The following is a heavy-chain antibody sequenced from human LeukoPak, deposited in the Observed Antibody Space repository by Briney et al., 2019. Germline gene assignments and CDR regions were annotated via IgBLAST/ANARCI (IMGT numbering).Heavy chain of an antibody. V-gene: IGHV3-23*01. CDR1: GFTFSNYA. J-gene: IGHJ4*02. D-gene: IGHD5-18*01. Sequence: PGGSLRLSCSTSGFTFSNYAMTWVRQAPGLVLEWVSLVSGSGDSTYYADSVKGRFAISRDNSKNMLYLQMNSLRAEDTAIYYCAKDTGYNYGYDYWGQGTLATVSS. CDR3: AKDTGYNYGYDY. CDR2: VSGSGDST.